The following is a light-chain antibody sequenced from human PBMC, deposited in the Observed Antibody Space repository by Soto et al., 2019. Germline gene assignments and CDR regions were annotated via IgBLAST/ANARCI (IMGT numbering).Light chain of an antibody. J-gene: IGLJ3*02. CDR3: QSYDSSLNWV. V-gene: IGLV1-40*01. CDR1: SSNIGAGYD. Sequence: QSVLTQPPSVSGAPGQRVTISCTGSSSNIGAGYDVHWYQQLPGTAPKFLIYGNSNRPSGVPDRFSGSKSGTSASLAITGLQAEDEADYYCQSYDSSLNWVFGGGTKVTVL. CDR2: GNS.